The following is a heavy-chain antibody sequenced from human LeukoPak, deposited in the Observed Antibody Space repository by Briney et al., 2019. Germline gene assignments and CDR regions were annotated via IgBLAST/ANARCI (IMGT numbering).Heavy chain of an antibody. CDR3: AKDDAWLQFGE. V-gene: IGHV3-23*01. Sequence: PSETLSLTCTVSGDSISSTTYYWGWVRQAPGKGLEWVSAISSSGGSTYYADSVKGRFTISRDNFKNTLYLEVISLTAEDTAVYYCAKDDAWLQFGEWSQGTLVTVSS. CDR1: GDSISSTTYY. D-gene: IGHD3-10*01. CDR2: ISSSGGST. J-gene: IGHJ4*02.